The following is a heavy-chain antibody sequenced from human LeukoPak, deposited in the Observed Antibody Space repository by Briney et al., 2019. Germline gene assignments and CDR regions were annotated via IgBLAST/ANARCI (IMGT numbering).Heavy chain of an antibody. CDR1: GGSISSSSYY. Sequence: SETLSLTCTVSGGSISSSSYYWGWIRQPPGKGLEWIGSIYYSGSTYYNPSLKSRVTISVDTSKNQFSLKLNAVTAADAAVYYCARNGYNLAFDYWGQGTLVTVSS. J-gene: IGHJ4*02. V-gene: IGHV4-39*07. D-gene: IGHD5-24*01. CDR3: ARNGYNLAFDY. CDR2: IYYSGST.